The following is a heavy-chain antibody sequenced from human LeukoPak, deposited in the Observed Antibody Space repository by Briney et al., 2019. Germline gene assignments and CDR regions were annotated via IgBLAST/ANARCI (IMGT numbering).Heavy chain of an antibody. V-gene: IGHV4-59*01. CDR2: IYYSGST. CDR3: ARLGGYRGPYYYGMDV. CDR1: GGPISSYY. J-gene: IGHJ6*02. Sequence: PSEPLSLTCTVSGGPISSYYWSWIRQPPGKGLEWIGYIYYSGSTNYNPSLKSRVTISVDTSKNQFSLKLSSVTAADTAVYYCARLGGYRGPYYYGMDVWGQGTTVTVSS. D-gene: IGHD5-18*01.